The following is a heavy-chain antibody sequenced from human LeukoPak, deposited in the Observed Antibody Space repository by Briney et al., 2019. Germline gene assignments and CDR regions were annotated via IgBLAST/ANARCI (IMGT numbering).Heavy chain of an antibody. CDR2: IKQDGSEK. Sequence: GGSLRLSCAASGFTFSSYWMNWVRQAPGKGLEWVANIKQDGSEKYYVDSVKGRFTISRDNAKNSLYLQMNSLRAEDTAVYYCARDPIYYYGSGSYSNAYFDYWGQGTLVTVSS. J-gene: IGHJ4*02. CDR3: ARDPIYYYGSGSYSNAYFDY. V-gene: IGHV3-7*01. CDR1: GFTFSSYW. D-gene: IGHD3-10*01.